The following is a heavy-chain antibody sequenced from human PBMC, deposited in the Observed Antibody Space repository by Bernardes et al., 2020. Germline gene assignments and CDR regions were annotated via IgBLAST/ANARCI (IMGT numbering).Heavy chain of an antibody. D-gene: IGHD2-2*01. CDR3: ARVAFYDCSIRSCYLHDSYDI. V-gene: IGHV1-2*06. J-gene: IGHJ3*02. CDR2: MDPHNGGT. Sequence: ASVKVSCKASGYTFTGYYIHWVRQAPGQGLEWMGRMDPHNGGTNYAKNLQGRVTMTRDTSISTAYMELNRLRSDDTAVYYCARVAFYDCSIRSCYLHDSYDIWGQGTMVTVSS. CDR1: GYTFTGYY.